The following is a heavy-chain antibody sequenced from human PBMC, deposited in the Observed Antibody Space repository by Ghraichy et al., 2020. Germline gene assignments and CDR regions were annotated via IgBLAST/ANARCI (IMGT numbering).Heavy chain of an antibody. D-gene: IGHD2-15*01. CDR2: IKQDESEK. J-gene: IGHJ4*02. Sequence: GGALRLSCAASGFTCSMYWMSWVRQAPGKGLEWVANIKQDESEKYYVDSVKGRFTISRDNAKNSLYLQMNSLRAEDTAVYHCARVACSGGSCYPPHYFDFWGQGTLVTVSS. CDR1: GFTCSMYW. V-gene: IGHV3-7*01. CDR3: ARVACSGGSCYPPHYFDF.